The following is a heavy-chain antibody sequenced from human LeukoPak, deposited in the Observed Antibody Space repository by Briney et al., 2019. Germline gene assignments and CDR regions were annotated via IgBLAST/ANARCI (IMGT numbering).Heavy chain of an antibody. CDR2: ISSKGDST. J-gene: IGHJ5*02. Sequence: GGSLRLSCSASGVTFSTYAMHWGRQAPGEGLEYVSAISSKGDSTFYADSVKGRCTISRDNSKNTLYLQMSSLRTEDTAGYYCVKASSDYYYASWGQGILVTVSS. D-gene: IGHD3-22*01. V-gene: IGHV3-64D*06. CDR1: GVTFSTYA. CDR3: VKASSDYYYAS.